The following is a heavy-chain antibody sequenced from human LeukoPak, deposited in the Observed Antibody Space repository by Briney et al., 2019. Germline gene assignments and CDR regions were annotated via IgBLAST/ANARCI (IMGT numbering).Heavy chain of an antibody. V-gene: IGHV4-34*01. CDR2: INHSGST. CDR3: ASRRGVTMIRGAGYMDV. J-gene: IGHJ6*03. Sequence: SETLSLTCAVSGGSFSGYYWNWIRQPPGKGLRWIGEINHSGSTNYKSSLKSRVIISVDTSKNQFSLKLSSVTAADTAVYYCASRRGVTMIRGAGYMDVWGKGTAVTVSS. CDR1: GGSFSGYY. D-gene: IGHD3-10*01.